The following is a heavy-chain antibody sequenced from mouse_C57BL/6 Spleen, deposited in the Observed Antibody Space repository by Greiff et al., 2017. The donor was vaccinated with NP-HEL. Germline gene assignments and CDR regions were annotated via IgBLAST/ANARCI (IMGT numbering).Heavy chain of an antibody. CDR1: GYTFTSYW. Sequence: VQLQQPGAELVRPGSSVKLSCKASGYTFTSYWMHWVKQRPIQGLEWIGNIDPSDSETHYNQKFKDKATLTVDKSSSTAYMQLSSLTSEDSAVYYCALIYYGNYGAMDYWGQGTSVTVSS. D-gene: IGHD2-1*01. CDR3: ALIYYGNYGAMDY. V-gene: IGHV1-52*01. J-gene: IGHJ4*01. CDR2: IDPSDSET.